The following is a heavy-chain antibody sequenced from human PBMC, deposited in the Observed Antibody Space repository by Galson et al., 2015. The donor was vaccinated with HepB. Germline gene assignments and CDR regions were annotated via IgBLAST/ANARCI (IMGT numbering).Heavy chain of an antibody. J-gene: IGHJ4*02. Sequence: SLRLSCAASGFTFDDYTMHWVRQAPGKGLEWVSLISWDGGSTYYADSVKGRFTISRDNSKNSLYLQMNSLRTEDTALYYCAKDRAPRYFDWSIFDYWGQGTLVTVSS. CDR2: ISWDGGST. V-gene: IGHV3-43*01. CDR1: GFTFDDYT. CDR3: AKDRAPRYFDWSIFDY. D-gene: IGHD3-9*01.